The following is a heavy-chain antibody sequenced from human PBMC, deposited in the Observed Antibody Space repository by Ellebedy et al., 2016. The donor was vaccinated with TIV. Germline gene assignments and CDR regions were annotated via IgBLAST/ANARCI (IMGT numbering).Heavy chain of an antibody. J-gene: IGHJ4*02. CDR1: GSIFSKYG. D-gene: IGHD1-26*01. CDR2: IWHDGSNK. CDR3: ATDGDLGYFGS. Sequence: GESLKISCAATGSIFSKYGIHWVRQAPGKGLEWVAVIWHDGSNKYYGDSVKGRITISRDNPKNTAYLQMNSLRAEDTAVYYCATDGDLGYFGSWGQGTLVTVSS. V-gene: IGHV3-33*01.